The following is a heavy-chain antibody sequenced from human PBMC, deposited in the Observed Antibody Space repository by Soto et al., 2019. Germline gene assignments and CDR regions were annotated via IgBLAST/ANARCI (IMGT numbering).Heavy chain of an antibody. V-gene: IGHV3-21*06. CDR3: ARESEDLTSNFDY. CDR2: ISNSFSDGNT. J-gene: IGHJ4*02. Sequence: GSLRLSCAASGFSFRNYAMNWVRQAPGKGLEWVSAISNSFSDGNTHYGDSMKGRFTISRDNAKNSLYLEMNSLRAEDTAVYYCARESEDLTSNFDYWGQGTLVTVS. CDR1: GFSFRNYA.